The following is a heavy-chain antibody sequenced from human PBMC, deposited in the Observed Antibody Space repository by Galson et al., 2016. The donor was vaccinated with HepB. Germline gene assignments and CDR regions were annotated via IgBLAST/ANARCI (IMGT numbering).Heavy chain of an antibody. J-gene: IGHJ4*02. CDR3: ARRSRSAFDY. Sequence: SLRLSCAASGFTFSDYSMNWVRQAPGKGPEWVSYISSSGSTIYYADSVKGRFTISRDKAKNSLFLQMNSLRDEDTAVYYCARRSRSAFDYWGQGTLVTVSS. CDR1: GFTFSDYS. CDR2: ISSSGSTI. V-gene: IGHV3-48*02.